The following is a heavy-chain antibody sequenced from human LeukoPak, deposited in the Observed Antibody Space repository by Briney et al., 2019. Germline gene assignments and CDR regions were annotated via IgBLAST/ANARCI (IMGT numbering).Heavy chain of an antibody. Sequence: SETLSLTCALYGGSFSGYYWSWIRQPPGKGLECIGEINHSGSTNYNPSLKSRVTISVATSKNQSSLQLSSVTAADTAVYCCARGVVVAAAGGLDYWGQGTLVTVSS. V-gene: IGHV4-34*01. CDR3: ARGVVVAAAGGLDY. D-gene: IGHD6-13*01. CDR1: GGSFSGYY. CDR2: INHSGST. J-gene: IGHJ4*02.